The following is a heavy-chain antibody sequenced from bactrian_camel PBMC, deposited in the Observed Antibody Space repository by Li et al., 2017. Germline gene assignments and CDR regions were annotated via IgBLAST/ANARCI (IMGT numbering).Heavy chain of an antibody. Sequence: HVQLVESGGGSVQAGGSLTLSCTASDYNYSGTFMGWFRQAPGKEREGVAAIDSDGSTSYADSVKGRFTISIDNAKNTLYLQMNSLKPEDTAMYYYAGTSRGGTWYRSQTYNYWGQGTQVTVS. CDR1: DYNYSGTF. CDR3: AGTSRGGTWYRSQTYNY. D-gene: IGHD6*01. J-gene: IGHJ4*01. V-gene: IGHV3S53*01. CDR2: IDSDGST.